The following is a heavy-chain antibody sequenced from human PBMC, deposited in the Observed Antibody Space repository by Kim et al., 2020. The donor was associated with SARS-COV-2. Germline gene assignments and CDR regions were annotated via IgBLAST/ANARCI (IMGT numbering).Heavy chain of an antibody. CDR1: GYSFTSYW. CDR3: ARLPSGDYGWFDP. Sequence: GESLKISCKGSGYSFTSYWIGWVRQMPGKGLEWMGIIYPGDSDTRYSPSFQGQATITADKSISTAYQQWSSLKASDTAMYYCARLPSGDYGWFDPWGQGTLVTVSS. V-gene: IGHV5-51*01. D-gene: IGHD4-17*01. CDR2: IYPGDSDT. J-gene: IGHJ5*02.